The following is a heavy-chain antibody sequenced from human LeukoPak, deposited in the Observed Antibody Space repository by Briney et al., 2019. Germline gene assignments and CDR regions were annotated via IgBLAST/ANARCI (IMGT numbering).Heavy chain of an antibody. CDR2: IYSGGST. CDR1: GFTVSSNY. CDR3: ACSSWPHTGYYYYYGIDV. Sequence: GGSLRLSCAASGFTVSSNYMSWVRQAPGRGLEWVSVIYSGGSTYYADSVKGRFTISRHNSKNTLYLQMNSLRAEDTAVYYCACSSWPHTGYYYYYGIDVWGQGTTVTVSS. D-gene: IGHD6-13*01. J-gene: IGHJ6*02. V-gene: IGHV3-53*01.